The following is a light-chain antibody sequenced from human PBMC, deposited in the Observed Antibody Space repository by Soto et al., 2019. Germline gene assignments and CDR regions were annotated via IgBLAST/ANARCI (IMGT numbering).Light chain of an antibody. J-gene: IGKJ2*01. CDR3: MQAKQLPYT. CDR1: QSLLHSDGETY. V-gene: IGKV2-29*03. CDR2: KIS. Sequence: DIVMTQPPLSLSVTPGQSASISCKSSQSLLHSDGETYLFWYLQKPGQSPQLLIYKISNRLSGVPNRFSGSGSGTDFTLTISRVEAEDVGIYYCMQAKQLPYTFGLGTKLEI.